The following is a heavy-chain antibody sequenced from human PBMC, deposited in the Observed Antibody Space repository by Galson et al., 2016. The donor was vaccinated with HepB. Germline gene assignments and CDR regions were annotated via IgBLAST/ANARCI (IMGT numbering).Heavy chain of an antibody. CDR1: GGSVFSGSYY. D-gene: IGHD3-22*01. Sequence: SETLSLTCSVSGGSVFSGSYYWTWIRQPPGKGLEWIGNIYYSRTTVYNPSLKSRVTISVGASGTQFSLKLRSVTAADTAMYFCTREPSAYYYEESGYRDWGQGTLVTVSS. CDR2: IYYSRTT. V-gene: IGHV4-61*01. J-gene: IGHJ4*02. CDR3: TREPSAYYYEESGYRD.